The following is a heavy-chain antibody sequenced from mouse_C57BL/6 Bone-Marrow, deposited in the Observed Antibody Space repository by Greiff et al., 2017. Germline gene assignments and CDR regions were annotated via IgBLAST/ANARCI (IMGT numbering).Heavy chain of an antibody. Sequence: QVQLQQPGAELVRPGTSVKLSCKASGYTFTSYWMHWVKQRPGQGLEWIGVIDPSDSYTNYNQKFKGKATLTVDTSSSTAYMQLSSLTSEDSAVYYCARSITEVYFDYWGQGTTLTVSS. CDR1: GYTFTSYW. D-gene: IGHD1-3*01. CDR2: IDPSDSYT. J-gene: IGHJ2*01. V-gene: IGHV1-59*01. CDR3: ARSITEVYFDY.